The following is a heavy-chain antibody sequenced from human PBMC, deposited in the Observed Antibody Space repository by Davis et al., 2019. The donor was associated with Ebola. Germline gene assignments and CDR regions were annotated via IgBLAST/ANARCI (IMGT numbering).Heavy chain of an antibody. J-gene: IGHJ5*02. Sequence: GESLKISCAASGFTFYRYEMNWVRQAPGKGLEWVSYISGSATSTFYADSVKGRFTISRDNARDSLYLQMDSLRVEDTAIYYCAREGRGSAIDLWGQGTLVTVSS. D-gene: IGHD3-10*01. CDR2: ISGSATST. V-gene: IGHV3-48*03. CDR3: AREGRGSAIDL. CDR1: GFTFYRYE.